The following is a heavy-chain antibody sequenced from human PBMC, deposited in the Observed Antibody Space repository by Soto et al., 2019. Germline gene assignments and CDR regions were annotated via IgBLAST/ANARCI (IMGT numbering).Heavy chain of an antibody. J-gene: IGHJ4*02. Sequence: SETLSLTCTVSGGSIGSYHWSWVRQPPGKGLEWIASVYYTGTTNYNPSLGSRVTITIDAPGNRFSMEITSVTAADTAIYYCARDTVLTGMFDFWGQGTLVTVSS. CDR2: VYYTGTT. CDR3: ARDTVLTGMFDF. D-gene: IGHD4-17*01. V-gene: IGHV4-59*01. CDR1: GGSIGSYH.